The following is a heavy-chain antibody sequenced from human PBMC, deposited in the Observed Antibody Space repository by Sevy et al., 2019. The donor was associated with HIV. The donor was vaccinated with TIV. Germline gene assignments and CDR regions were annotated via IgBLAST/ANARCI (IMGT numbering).Heavy chain of an antibody. V-gene: IGHV3-23*01. CDR1: GFTFSNYA. CDR3: AREGCSKPHDY. CDR2: FSFDCGKI. Sequence: GGSLRLSCAASGFTFSNYAMSWVRQAPGKGLEWVSPFSFDCGKINYADSVKGRFTISRDNSKNTLYLQMNSLRAEDTALYYCAREGCSKPHDYWGQGTLVTVSS. D-gene: IGHD2-2*01. J-gene: IGHJ4*02.